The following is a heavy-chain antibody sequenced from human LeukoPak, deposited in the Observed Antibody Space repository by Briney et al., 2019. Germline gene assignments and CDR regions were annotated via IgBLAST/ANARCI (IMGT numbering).Heavy chain of an antibody. V-gene: IGHV1-46*01. Sequence: ASVKVSCKASGYPFTSFYIHWVRQAPGQGLEWMGIINPGDGTTTYAQKFQGRVSMTGDKSTTTVYMELSSLRSEDTAVYFCARGGAPPHYYDNTGLWPPYFDSWGQGALITVSS. CDR1: GYPFTSFY. CDR2: INPGDGTT. D-gene: IGHD3-22*01. J-gene: IGHJ4*02. CDR3: ARGGAPPHYYDNTGLWPPYFDS.